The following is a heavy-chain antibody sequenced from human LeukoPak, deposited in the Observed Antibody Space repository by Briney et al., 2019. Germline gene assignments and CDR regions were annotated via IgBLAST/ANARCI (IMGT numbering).Heavy chain of an antibody. V-gene: IGHV7-4-1*02. CDR3: VKVGATDAFDI. CDR2: INTNTGNP. CDR1: GYTFTSYA. J-gene: IGHJ3*02. Sequence: GASVKVSCKASGYTFTSYAMNWVRQAPGQGLEWMGWINTNTGNPTYAQGSTGRFVFSLDTSVSTAYLQISSLKAEDTAVYYCVKVGATDAFDIWGQGTMVTVSS. D-gene: IGHD1-26*01.